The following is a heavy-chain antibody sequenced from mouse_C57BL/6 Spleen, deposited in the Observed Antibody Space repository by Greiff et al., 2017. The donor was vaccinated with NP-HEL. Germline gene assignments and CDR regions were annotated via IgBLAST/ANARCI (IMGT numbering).Heavy chain of an antibody. CDR3: ARYYSSFFDY. CDR2: IYPGSGST. J-gene: IGHJ2*01. CDR1: GYTFTSYW. D-gene: IGHD2-5*01. Sequence: QVQLQQSGAELVKPGASVKMSCKASGYTFTSYWITWVKQRPGQGLEWNGDIYPGSGSTNYNEKFKSKATLTVDTSSSTAYMQLSSLTSEDSAVYYCARYYSSFFDYWGQGTTLTVSS. V-gene: IGHV1-55*01.